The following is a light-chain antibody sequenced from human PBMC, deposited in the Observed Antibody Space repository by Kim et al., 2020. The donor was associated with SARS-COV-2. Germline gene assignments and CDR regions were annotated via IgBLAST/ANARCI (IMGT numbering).Light chain of an antibody. J-gene: IGLJ2*01. V-gene: IGLV2-8*01. CDR3: SSYAGSNKLV. CDR1: SSDVGTYKY. CDR2: EVS. Sequence: QSALTQPPSASGSPGQSVTISCTGTSSDVGTYKYVSWYQQHPGKAPKILIYEVSQLRSGGPDRFSGAESGNTASLTVSGPQAEDEADYYCSSYAGSNKLVFGGGTQLTVL.